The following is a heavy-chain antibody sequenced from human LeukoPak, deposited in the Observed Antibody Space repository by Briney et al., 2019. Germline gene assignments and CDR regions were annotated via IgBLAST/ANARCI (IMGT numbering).Heavy chain of an antibody. D-gene: IGHD3-9*01. J-gene: IGHJ4*02. V-gene: IGHV3-23*01. CDR3: AKEPLLRYFDWLSPPYYFDY. Sequence: GGSLRLSCAASGFTFSSYAMSWVRQAPGKGLEWVSAISGSGGSTYYADSVKGRFTISRDNSKNTLYLQMNSLRAEDTAVYYCAKEPLLRYFDWLSPPYYFDYWGQGTLVTVSS. CDR2: ISGSGGST. CDR1: GFTFSSYA.